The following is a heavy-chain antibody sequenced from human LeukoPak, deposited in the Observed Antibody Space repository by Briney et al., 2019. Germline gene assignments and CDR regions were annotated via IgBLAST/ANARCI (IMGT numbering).Heavy chain of an antibody. V-gene: IGHV1-24*01. D-gene: IGHD1-1*01. CDR2: FDPEDGET. Sequence: GASVKVSCKVSGYTLTELSMHWVRQAPGKGLEWMGGFDPEDGETIYAQKFQGRVIMTWDTSISTAYMELSSLTSDDTAVYYCVRVPQRVPHNWFDPWGQGTLVTVSS. CDR1: GYTLTELS. J-gene: IGHJ5*02. CDR3: VRVPQRVPHNWFDP.